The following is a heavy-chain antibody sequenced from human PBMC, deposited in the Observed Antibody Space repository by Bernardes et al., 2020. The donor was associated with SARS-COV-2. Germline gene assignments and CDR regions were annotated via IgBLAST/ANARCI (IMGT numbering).Heavy chain of an antibody. Sequence: GGSLRLSCVASGFSFSASSMHWVRQAPGKGLEWVALMWSDGSDKNYADSVKGRFTISRDNSKNTLYLQMDSLRVEDTAVYYCVRGTGPGAYLVDYWGQGTLVTVSS. CDR2: MWSDGSDK. V-gene: IGHV3-33*01. D-gene: IGHD3-10*01. CDR3: VRGTGPGAYLVDY. CDR1: GFSFSASS. J-gene: IGHJ4*02.